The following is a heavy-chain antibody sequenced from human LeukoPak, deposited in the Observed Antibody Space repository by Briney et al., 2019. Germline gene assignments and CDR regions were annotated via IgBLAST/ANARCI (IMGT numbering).Heavy chain of an antibody. CDR1: GFTFGDYY. J-gene: IGHJ4*02. Sequence: GGSLRLSCAASGFTFGDYYMSWIRQAPGKGLEWVSYISSSGSTIYYADSVKGRFTISRDNAKNSLYLQMNSLRAEDTAVYYCARDYPAYYDFWSGYNDYWGQGTLVTVSS. CDR2: ISSSGSTI. CDR3: ARDYPAYYDFWSGYNDY. D-gene: IGHD3-3*01. V-gene: IGHV3-11*01.